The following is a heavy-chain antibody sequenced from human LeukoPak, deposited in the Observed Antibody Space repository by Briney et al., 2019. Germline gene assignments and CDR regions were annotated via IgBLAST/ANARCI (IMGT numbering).Heavy chain of an antibody. J-gene: IGHJ3*02. D-gene: IGHD1-20*01. CDR3: AKALTGTKAFDI. V-gene: IGHV3-23*01. CDR2: ISSSGGST. Sequence: GGSLRLSCAASGFIFSSHSMIWVRQAPGKGLEWVSHISSSGGSTYYAGSVKGRFTISRDNSKNTLYLQMNSLRAEDTAVYYCAKALTGTKAFDIWGKGTMVTVSS. CDR1: GFIFSSHS.